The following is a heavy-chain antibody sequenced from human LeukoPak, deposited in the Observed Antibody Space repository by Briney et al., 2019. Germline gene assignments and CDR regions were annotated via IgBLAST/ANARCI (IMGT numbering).Heavy chain of an antibody. J-gene: IGHJ5*02. CDR2: IYYSGTT. V-gene: IGHV4-59*01. CDR1: GGSISSYY. Sequence: SETLSPTCTVSGGSISSYYWSWIRQPPGKGPDWIGYIYYSGTTNYNPSLKSRVTISLDTSKKQLSLKLSSVTAADTAVYYCARVSCTSTSCPGWIDPWGQGTLVTVSS. CDR3: ARVSCTSTSCPGWIDP. D-gene: IGHD2-2*01.